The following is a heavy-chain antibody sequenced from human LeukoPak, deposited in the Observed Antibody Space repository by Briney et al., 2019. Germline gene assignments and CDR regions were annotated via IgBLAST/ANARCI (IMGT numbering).Heavy chain of an antibody. CDR2: ISSSGSTI. CDR1: GFTFSGYE. CDR3: ARESSGAGGAFDI. J-gene: IGHJ3*02. D-gene: IGHD3-22*01. V-gene: IGHV3-48*03. Sequence: GGSLRLSCAASGFTFSGYEMSWVRQAPEKGLEWVSCISSSGSTIYYADSVKGRFTISRDNAKNSLYLQMNSLRAEDTAVYYCARESSGAGGAFDIWGQGTMVTVSS.